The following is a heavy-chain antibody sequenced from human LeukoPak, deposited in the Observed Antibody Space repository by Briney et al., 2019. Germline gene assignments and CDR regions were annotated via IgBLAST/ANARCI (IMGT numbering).Heavy chain of an antibody. Sequence: PSQTLSLTCTVFGVSISSGDYYWRWVRQPPGKGLEWIGYIYYSGSTYYNPSLKSRVTISVDTSKNQFSLKLSSVTAADTAVYYCARVLGAGAFDYWGQGTLVTVSS. CDR2: IYYSGST. CDR3: ARVLGAGAFDY. CDR1: GVSISSGDYY. J-gene: IGHJ4*02. D-gene: IGHD6-19*01. V-gene: IGHV4-30-4*01.